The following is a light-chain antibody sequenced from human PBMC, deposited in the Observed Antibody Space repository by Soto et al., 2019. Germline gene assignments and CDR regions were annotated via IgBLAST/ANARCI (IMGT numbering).Light chain of an antibody. Sequence: EIVLTQSPGTLSLSPGDRATLSCRASQGVTSSYLAWYQHKPGQAPRLLIYGASSRATGIPDRFSGSGSGTDFTLTISRLEPEDFALYYCQQYGSSPLTFGQGTKVEIK. CDR1: QGVTSSY. CDR3: QQYGSSPLT. V-gene: IGKV3-20*01. CDR2: GAS. J-gene: IGKJ1*01.